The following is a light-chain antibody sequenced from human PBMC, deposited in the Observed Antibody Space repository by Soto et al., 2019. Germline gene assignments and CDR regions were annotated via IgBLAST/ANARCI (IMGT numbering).Light chain of an antibody. J-gene: IGKJ4*01. CDR1: QSVSRH. V-gene: IGKV3-11*01. CDR2: DAS. CDR3: QQRNNWPPVT. Sequence: EIVLTQSPATLSLSPGERATLSCRASQSVSRHLAWYQQKPGQAPRLLIYDASNRATDIPARFSGSGSGTDFTLTISSLEPEDFPVYYCQQRNNWPPVTFGGGTKVEIK.